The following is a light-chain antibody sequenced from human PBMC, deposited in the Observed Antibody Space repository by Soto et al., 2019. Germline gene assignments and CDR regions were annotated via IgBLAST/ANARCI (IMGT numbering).Light chain of an antibody. Sequence: QSALTQPPSASGSPGQSVTISCTGTSGDVGDYNYVSWYQQHPGKAPKLMIYEVSKRPSGVPDRFSGSTSGNTASLTVSGLQAEDEADYYCSSYAGYYTSFGGGTKLTVL. J-gene: IGLJ2*01. CDR3: SSYAGYYTS. V-gene: IGLV2-8*01. CDR2: EVS. CDR1: SGDVGDYNY.